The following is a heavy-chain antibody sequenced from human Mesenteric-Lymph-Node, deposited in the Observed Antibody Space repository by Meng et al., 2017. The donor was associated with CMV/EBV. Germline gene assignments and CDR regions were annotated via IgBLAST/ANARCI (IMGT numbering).Heavy chain of an antibody. CDR1: GYTFTDNY. CDR3: ARHGDYLDV. J-gene: IGHJ6*02. D-gene: IGHD4-17*01. CDR2: ISPKSGGT. V-gene: IGHV1-2*02. Sequence: KVSCKAYGYTFTDNYMHWVRQAPGQGLEWMGWISPKSGGTYYAQNFQGRVTMTGDTSISTAYMELRRLTSDDTAVYYCARHGDYLDVWGQGTTVTVSS.